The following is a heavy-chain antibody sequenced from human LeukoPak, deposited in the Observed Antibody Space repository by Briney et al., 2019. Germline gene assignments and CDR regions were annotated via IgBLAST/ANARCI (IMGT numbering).Heavy chain of an antibody. CDR2: ISYDGSNK. CDR3: AKAGDVVVVPSTYN. Sequence: GGSLRLSCAASGFTFSSYAMHWVRQAPGKGLEWVAVISYDGSNKYYADSVKGRFTISRDNSKNTLYLQMNSLRAEDTAVYYCAKAGDVVVVPSTYNWGQGTLVTVSS. CDR1: GFTFSSYA. J-gene: IGHJ4*02. D-gene: IGHD2-2*01. V-gene: IGHV3-30-3*01.